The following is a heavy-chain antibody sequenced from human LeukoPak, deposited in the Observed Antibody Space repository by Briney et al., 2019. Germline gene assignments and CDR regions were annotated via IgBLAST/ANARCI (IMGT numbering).Heavy chain of an antibody. Sequence: GGSLRLSCAASGFTFSSYGMHWVCQAPGKGLEWVAFIRYDGSNKYYADSVKGRFTISRDNSKNTLYLQMNSLRAEDTAVYYCAVRYSGSWYLFDYWGQGTLVTVSS. CDR2: IRYDGSNK. CDR1: GFTFSSYG. J-gene: IGHJ4*02. CDR3: AVRYSGSWYLFDY. D-gene: IGHD6-13*01. V-gene: IGHV3-30*02.